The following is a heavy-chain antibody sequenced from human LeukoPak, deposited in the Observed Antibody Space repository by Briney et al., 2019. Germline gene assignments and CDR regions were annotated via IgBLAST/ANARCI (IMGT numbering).Heavy chain of an antibody. CDR3: AREVTAKRDYGGFDY. V-gene: IGHV4-39*07. CDR2: IYYSGST. CDR1: GGSISSSSYY. D-gene: IGHD4-17*01. Sequence: SETLSLTCTVSGGSISSSSYYWGWIRQPPGKGLEWIGSIYYSGSTYYNPSLKSRVTISVDTSKNQFSLKLSSVTAADTAVYYCAREVTAKRDYGGFDYWGQGTLVTVSS. J-gene: IGHJ4*02.